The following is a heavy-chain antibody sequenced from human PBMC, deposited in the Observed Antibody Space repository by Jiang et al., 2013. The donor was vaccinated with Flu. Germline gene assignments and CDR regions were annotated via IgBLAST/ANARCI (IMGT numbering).Heavy chain of an antibody. CDR3: ARLGRSTVVTPWFDY. CDR1: GYTFTSYG. Sequence: GAEVKKPGASVKVSCKASGYTFTSYGISWVRQAPGQGLEWMGWISAYNGNTNYAQKFQGRVTMTRDTSTTTVYMELSSLRSEDTAVYYCARLGRSTVVTPWFDYWGQGTLVTVSS. CDR2: ISAYNGNT. V-gene: IGHV1-18*01. J-gene: IGHJ4*02. D-gene: IGHD4-23*01.